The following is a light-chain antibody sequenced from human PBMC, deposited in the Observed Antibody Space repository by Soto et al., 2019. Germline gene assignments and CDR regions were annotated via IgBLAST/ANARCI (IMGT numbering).Light chain of an antibody. Sequence: QSALTQPASVSGSPGQSITISCTGTSSDGGGYNYVSWYQQHPGKAPKLMIYEVSNRPSGVSNRFSGSKSGNTASLTISELQAEDEADYYCSSYTSSSLPVFGGGTKLTVL. J-gene: IGLJ2*01. V-gene: IGLV2-14*01. CDR1: SSDGGGYNY. CDR2: EVS. CDR3: SSYTSSSLPV.